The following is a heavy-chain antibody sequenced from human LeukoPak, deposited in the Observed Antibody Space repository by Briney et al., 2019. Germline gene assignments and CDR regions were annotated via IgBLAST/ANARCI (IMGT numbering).Heavy chain of an antibody. D-gene: IGHD1-26*01. V-gene: IGHV3-21*01. CDR1: GFTFSSYS. CDR3: ARGSGSYYGFDY. J-gene: IGHJ4*02. CDR2: ISSSSSYI. Sequence: GGSLRLSCAASGFTFSSYSMNWVRQAPGKGLEWVSSISSSSSYIYYADSVKGRFTISRDNAKNSLYLQMNSLRAEDTAVYYCARGSGSYYGFDYWGQGTLVPVSS.